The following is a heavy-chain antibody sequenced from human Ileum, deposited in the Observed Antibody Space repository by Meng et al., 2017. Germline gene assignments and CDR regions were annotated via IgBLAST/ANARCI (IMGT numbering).Heavy chain of an antibody. CDR2: IRNKTKSYTT. J-gene: IGHJ4*02. V-gene: IGHV3-72*01. D-gene: IGHD4/OR15-4a*01. CDR1: GFTFTDHY. CDR3: AKGTAARSGATREYDF. Sequence: GGSLRLSCAASGFTFTDHYMDWVRQAPGKGLEWVGRIRNKTKSYTTEYAASVKGRFTISRDDSKNSLYLQMNSLETEDTAIYYCAKGTAARSGATREYDFWGQGTLVTVSS.